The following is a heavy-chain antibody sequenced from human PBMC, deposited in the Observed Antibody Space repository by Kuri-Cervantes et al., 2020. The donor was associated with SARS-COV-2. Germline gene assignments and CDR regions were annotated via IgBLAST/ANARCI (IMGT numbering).Heavy chain of an antibody. Sequence: GGSLRLSCAASGFTFSDYYMSWIRQAPGKGLEWVSAISSTSTYINYVDSVKGRFTISRDDAKNSLYLQMSSLRAEDTAAYYCAREGTHLSSYYYMDVWGKGTTVTVSS. J-gene: IGHJ6*03. CDR3: AREGTHLSSYYYMDV. CDR2: ISSTSTYI. CDR1: GFTFSDYY. D-gene: IGHD2/OR15-2a*01. V-gene: IGHV3-11*06.